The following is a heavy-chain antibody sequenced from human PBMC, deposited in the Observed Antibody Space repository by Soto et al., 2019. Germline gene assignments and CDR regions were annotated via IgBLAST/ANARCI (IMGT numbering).Heavy chain of an antibody. V-gene: IGHV4-59*12. CDR1: GGSISSYY. J-gene: IGHJ4*02. D-gene: IGHD5-12*01. CDR2: IYYSGST. Sequence: PSETLSLTCTVSGGSISSYYWSWIRQPPGKGLEWIGYIYYSGSTNYNPSLKGRFTISRDNAENSLYLQMNSLRAEDTAVYYCATRSRGYSGYVKYWGQGTVVTVSS. CDR3: ATRSRGYSGYVKY.